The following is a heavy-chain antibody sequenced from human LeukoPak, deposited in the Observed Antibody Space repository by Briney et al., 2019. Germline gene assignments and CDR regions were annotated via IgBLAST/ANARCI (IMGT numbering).Heavy chain of an antibody. J-gene: IGHJ6*04. CDR1: GGTFSSYA. CDR2: IIPIFGTT. Sequence: SVKVSCKASGGTFSSYAISWVRQAPGQGLEWMGGIIPIFGTTNYAQTFQGRVTITADKSTSTAYMELSSLRSEDTAVYYCATRYCSGGSCYSSGDYGMDVWGKGTTVTVSS. D-gene: IGHD2-15*01. V-gene: IGHV1-69*06. CDR3: ATRYCSGGSCYSSGDYGMDV.